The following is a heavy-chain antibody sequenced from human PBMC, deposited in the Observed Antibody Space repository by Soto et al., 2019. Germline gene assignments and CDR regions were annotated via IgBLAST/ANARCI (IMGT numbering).Heavy chain of an antibody. CDR2: ISSNGGST. CDR3: ARAGPGYCSSTSCYGFDY. J-gene: IGHJ4*02. CDR1: GFTFSSYA. D-gene: IGHD2-2*01. Sequence: EVQLVESGGGLVQPGGSLRLSCAASGFTFSSYAMHWVRQAPGKGLEYVSAISSNGGSTYYANSVKGRFTISRDNSQNTLYLQMGSLRAEDMAVYYCARAGPGYCSSTSCYGFDYWGQRTLVTVSS. V-gene: IGHV3-64*01.